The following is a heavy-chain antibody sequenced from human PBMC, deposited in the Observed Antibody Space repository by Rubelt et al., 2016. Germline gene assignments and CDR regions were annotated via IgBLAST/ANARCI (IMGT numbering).Heavy chain of an antibody. V-gene: IGHV4-39*07. CDR2: INHSGST. J-gene: IGHJ5*02. CDR1: GGSISSSSYY. CDR3: ARGRWRSWFDP. Sequence: QLQLQESGPGLVKPSETLSLTCTVSGGSISSSSYYWGWIRQPPGKGLEWIGEINHSGSTNYNPSLKSRVTISVDTSKNQFSRKLSSVTAADTAVYYCARGRWRSWFDPWGQGTLVTVSS. D-gene: IGHD3-3*01.